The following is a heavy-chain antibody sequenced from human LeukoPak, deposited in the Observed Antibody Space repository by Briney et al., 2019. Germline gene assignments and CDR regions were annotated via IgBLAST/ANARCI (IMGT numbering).Heavy chain of an antibody. CDR3: AREASPGRLDY. Sequence: GGSLRLSCAPSGFTFSPYWMHWVRQAPGKGLVWVSRINGDGSSTGYADSVKGRFTISRDNAKNTLYLQMNSLRAEDTAVYYCAREASPGRLDYWGQGTLVTVSS. J-gene: IGHJ4*02. CDR1: GFTFSPYW. V-gene: IGHV3-74*01. CDR2: INGDGSST.